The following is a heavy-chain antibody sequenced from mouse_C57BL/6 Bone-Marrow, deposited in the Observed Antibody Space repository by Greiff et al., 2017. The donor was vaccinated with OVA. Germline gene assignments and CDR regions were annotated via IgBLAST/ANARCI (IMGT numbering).Heavy chain of an antibody. D-gene: IGHD2-4*01. J-gene: IGHJ3*01. Sequence: EVILVESGEGLVQPGGSLKLSCAASGFTFSSYAMSWVRQTPEKRLEWVAYISSGGDYIYYADTVKGRFTISRDNARNTLYLQMSSLKSEDTAMYDCTRPYDYDPFAYWGQGTLVTVSA. CDR3: TRPYDYDPFAY. CDR1: GFTFSSYA. CDR2: ISSGGDYI. V-gene: IGHV5-9-1*02.